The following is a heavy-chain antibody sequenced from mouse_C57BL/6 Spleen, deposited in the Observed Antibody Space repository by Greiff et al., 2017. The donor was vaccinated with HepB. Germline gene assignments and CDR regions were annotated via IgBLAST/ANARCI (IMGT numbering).Heavy chain of an antibody. Sequence: SGAELARPGASVKLSCKASGYTFTSYGISWVKQRTGQGLEWIGEIYPRSGNTYYNEKFKGKATLTADKSSSTAYMELRSLTSEDSAVYFCARGVYGSSSYYFDYWGQGTTLTVSS. CDR1: GYTFTSYG. J-gene: IGHJ2*01. CDR2: IYPRSGNT. V-gene: IGHV1-81*01. D-gene: IGHD1-1*01. CDR3: ARGVYGSSSYYFDY.